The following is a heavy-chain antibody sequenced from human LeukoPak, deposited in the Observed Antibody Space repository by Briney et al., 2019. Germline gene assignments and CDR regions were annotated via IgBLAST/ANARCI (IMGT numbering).Heavy chain of an antibody. CDR1: GFTFDDYG. J-gene: IGHJ4*02. CDR2: INWNGGST. V-gene: IGHV3-20*04. CDR3: ASVADTAMAFDY. Sequence: GGSLRLSCAASGFTFDDYGMSWARQAPGKGLEWVSGINWNGGSTGYADSVKGRFTISRDNAKNSLYLQMNSLRAEDTALYYCASVADTAMAFDYWGQGTLVTVSS. D-gene: IGHD5-18*01.